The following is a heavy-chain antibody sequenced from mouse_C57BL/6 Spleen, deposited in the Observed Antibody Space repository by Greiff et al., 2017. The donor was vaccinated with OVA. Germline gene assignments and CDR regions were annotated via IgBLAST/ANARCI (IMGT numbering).Heavy chain of an antibody. CDR3: AREALGAMDY. CDR2: ISSGSSTI. D-gene: IGHD4-1*01. Sequence: VQLKESGGGLVKPGGSLKLSCAASGFTFSDYGMHWVRQAPEKGLEWVAYISSGSSTIYYTDTVKGRFTISRDNAKNTLFLQMTSLRSEDTAMYYCAREALGAMDYWGQGTSVTVSS. J-gene: IGHJ4*01. CDR1: GFTFSDYG. V-gene: IGHV5-17*01.